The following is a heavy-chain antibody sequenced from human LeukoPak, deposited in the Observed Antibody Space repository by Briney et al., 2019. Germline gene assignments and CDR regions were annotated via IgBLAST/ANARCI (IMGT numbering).Heavy chain of an antibody. CDR3: ARAPFPPNYYYYGMDV. CDR2: IYYSGST. CDR1: GGSISSYY. J-gene: IGHJ6*02. V-gene: IGHV4-59*12. Sequence: SETLSLTCTVSGGSISSYYWSWIRQPPGKGLEWIGYIYYSGSTYYNPSPKSRVTISVDTSKNQFPLKLSSVTAADTAVYYCARAPFPPNYYYYGMDVWGQGTTVTVSS.